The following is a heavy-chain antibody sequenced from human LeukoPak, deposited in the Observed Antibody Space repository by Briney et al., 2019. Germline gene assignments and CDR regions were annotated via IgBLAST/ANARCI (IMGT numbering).Heavy chain of an antibody. CDR3: TRDRFYVWFDP. CDR2: IRSKAYGGTT. Sequence: GGSLRLSCTASGFTFGDYAMSWVRQAPGKGLEWVGFIRSKAYGGTTEYAASVKGRFTISRDDSKSIAYLQMNSLKTEDTAVYYCTRDRFYVWFDPWGQGTLVTVSS. CDR1: GFTFGDYA. D-gene: IGHD3-16*01. V-gene: IGHV3-49*04. J-gene: IGHJ5*02.